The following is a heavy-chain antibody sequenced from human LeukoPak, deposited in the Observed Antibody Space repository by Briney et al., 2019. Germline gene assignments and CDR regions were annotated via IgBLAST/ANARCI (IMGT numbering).Heavy chain of an antibody. CDR1: GFIFRNYW. CDR2: INQNGITT. J-gene: IGHJ4*02. D-gene: IGHD4-17*01. CDR3: ARDFAGDRDY. Sequence: SGGSLRLSCAASGFIFRNYWMHWVRQAPGKGLVWVARINQNGITTTYTDSVKGRFTISRDNGKNTLYLQMNSLRAEDTTVYYCARDFAGDRDYWGQGTLVTVSS. V-gene: IGHV3-74*01.